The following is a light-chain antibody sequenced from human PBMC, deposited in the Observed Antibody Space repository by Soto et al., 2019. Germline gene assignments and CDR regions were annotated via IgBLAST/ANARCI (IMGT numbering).Light chain of an antibody. CDR1: SSDVGGYNY. J-gene: IGLJ1*01. V-gene: IGLV2-14*01. Sequence: QSALTQPASVSGSPGQSITISCNGTSSDVGGYNYVSWYQQHPGKAPKLMIYDVSNRPSGVSNRFSGSKSGNTASLTISGLQAEDEADYYCSSYTSSSIPYVFGTGTKATVL. CDR3: SSYTSSSIPYV. CDR2: DVS.